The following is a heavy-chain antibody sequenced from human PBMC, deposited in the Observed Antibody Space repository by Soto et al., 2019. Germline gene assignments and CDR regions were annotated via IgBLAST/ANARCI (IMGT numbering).Heavy chain of an antibody. Sequence: GASVKVSCKASGYTFTSYGISWVRQAPGQGLEWMGWISANSGNTNYAQKFQGRVTMTTDTSTSTAYMELSRLRSDDTAMYYCARGLRGIEMYYFDYWGQGTLVTVSS. V-gene: IGHV1-18*01. D-gene: IGHD2-15*01. CDR2: ISANSGNT. CDR1: GYTFTSYG. CDR3: ARGLRGIEMYYFDY. J-gene: IGHJ4*02.